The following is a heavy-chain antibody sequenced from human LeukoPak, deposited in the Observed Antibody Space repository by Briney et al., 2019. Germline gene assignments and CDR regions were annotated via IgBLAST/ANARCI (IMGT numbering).Heavy chain of an antibody. D-gene: IGHD1-1*01. CDR1: GGTFSNYA. Sequence: ASVKVSCKASGGTFSNYAISWVRQAPGQGLEWMGGIIPIFGTANYAQKLQGRVTMTTDTSTSTAYMELRSLRSDDTAAYYCARVPLDFGTSAAEYFQHWGQGTLVTVSS. CDR2: IIPIFGTA. J-gene: IGHJ1*01. CDR3: ARVPLDFGTSAAEYFQH. V-gene: IGHV1-69*05.